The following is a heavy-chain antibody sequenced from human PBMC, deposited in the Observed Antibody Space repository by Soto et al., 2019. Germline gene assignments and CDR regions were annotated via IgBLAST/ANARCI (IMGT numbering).Heavy chain of an antibody. CDR3: AKRSGFDSGFFDF. V-gene: IGHV3-23*01. D-gene: IGHD5-12*01. CDR1: ELIFTNYA. CDR2: ISGSGSAT. J-gene: IGHJ4*02. Sequence: GGSLRLSCVVSELIFTNYAMSWVRQAPGKGLEWVSAISGSGSATHYADSVKGRFTISRDNSKDTVFLEMNSLRVEDTAIYFCAKRSGFDSGFFDFWGQGNLVTVSS.